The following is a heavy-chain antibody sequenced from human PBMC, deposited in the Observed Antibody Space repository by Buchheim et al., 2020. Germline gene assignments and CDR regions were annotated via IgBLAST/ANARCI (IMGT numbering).Heavy chain of an antibody. D-gene: IGHD6-13*01. CDR2: INPNSGGT. CDR3: ARVRIAAAGRSDYYYYYGMDV. V-gene: IGHV1-2*04. Sequence: QVQLVQSGAEVKKPGASVKVSCKASGYTFTGYYMHWVRQAPGQGLEWMGWINPNSGGTNYAQKFQGWVTMTRATSIRQAHMELSRLRSDDTAVYYCARVRIAAAGRSDYYYYYGMDVWGQGTT. J-gene: IGHJ6*02. CDR1: GYTFTGYY.